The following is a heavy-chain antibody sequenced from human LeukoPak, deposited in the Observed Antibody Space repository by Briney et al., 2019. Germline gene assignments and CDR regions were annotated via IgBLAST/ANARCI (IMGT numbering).Heavy chain of an antibody. CDR2: FDPQDGKP. V-gene: IGHV1-24*01. CDR1: GYTLTELF. Sequence: EASVKVSCKVAGYTLTELFIHWVRQAPGKGLEWMGGFDPQDGKPIYAQKFQGRVTMTEDTSTDTVYMELSSLRSEDTAVYYCATWGSSWCDYWGQGTLVTVSS. CDR3: ATWGSSWCDY. D-gene: IGHD6-13*01. J-gene: IGHJ4*02.